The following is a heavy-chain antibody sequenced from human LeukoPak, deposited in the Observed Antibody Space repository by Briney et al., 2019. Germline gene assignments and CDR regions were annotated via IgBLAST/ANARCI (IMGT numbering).Heavy chain of an antibody. CDR2: ISYDGSNK. CDR3: AKEMGYSYGDFDY. V-gene: IGHV3-30*18. D-gene: IGHD5-18*01. J-gene: IGHJ4*02. CDR1: GFTFSSYG. Sequence: GGSLRLSCAASGFTFSSYGMHWVRQAPGKGLEWVAVISYDGSNKYYADSVKGRFTISRDNSKNTLYLQMSSLRAEDTAVYYCAKEMGYSYGDFDYWGQGTLVTVSS.